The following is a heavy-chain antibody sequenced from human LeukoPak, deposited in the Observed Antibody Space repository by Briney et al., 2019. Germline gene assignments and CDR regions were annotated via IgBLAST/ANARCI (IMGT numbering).Heavy chain of an antibody. Sequence: SETLSLTCTVSVGSISSYYWSWIRQPAGKGLEWIGRIYTSRTTNYNPSLKSRVPMSVDTFKNQFSLKLSSVPAADTAVYYCARQYSSDWYLWFDPWGQGTLVTVPS. CDR3: ARQYSSDWYLWFDP. CDR1: VGSISSYY. J-gene: IGHJ5*02. D-gene: IGHD6-19*01. CDR2: IYTSRTT. V-gene: IGHV4-4*07.